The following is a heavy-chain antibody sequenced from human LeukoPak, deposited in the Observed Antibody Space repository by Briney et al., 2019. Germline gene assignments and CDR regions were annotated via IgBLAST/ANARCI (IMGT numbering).Heavy chain of an antibody. CDR1: GGTFSSYA. Sequence: SVKVSCKASGGTFSSYAISWVRQAPGQGLEWMGGIIPIFGTANYAQKFQGRVTITADESTSTAYMELSSLRSEDTAVYYCAREHYLTGYYTPYYHYGMDVWGQGTTVTVSS. CDR3: AREHYLTGYYTPYYHYGMDV. J-gene: IGHJ6*02. V-gene: IGHV1-69*01. CDR2: IIPIFGTA. D-gene: IGHD3-9*01.